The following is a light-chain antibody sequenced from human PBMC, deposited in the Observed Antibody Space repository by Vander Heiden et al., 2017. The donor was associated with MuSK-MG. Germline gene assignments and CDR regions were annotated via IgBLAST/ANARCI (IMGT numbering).Light chain of an antibody. CDR3: QVWDRAGDENYV. CDR1: NIGSRS. Sequence: SYVLTPEPSLSVAPGETASTTCGGDNIGSRSVHWYQQRPGQAPVLAIYNDVFRPSGIPDRFSGSNSGNTATLTIRRVEAGDEADYYCQVWDRAGDENYVFGSGTKVTV. CDR2: NDV. V-gene: IGLV3-21*04. J-gene: IGLJ1*01.